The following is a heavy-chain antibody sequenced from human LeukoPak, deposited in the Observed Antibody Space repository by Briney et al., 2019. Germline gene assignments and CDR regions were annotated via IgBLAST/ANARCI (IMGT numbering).Heavy chain of an antibody. D-gene: IGHD5-24*01. CDR1: GFMFSSNW. V-gene: IGHV3-7*03. J-gene: IGHJ4*02. CDR2: IKEDGTET. Sequence: GGSLRLSCAASGFMFSSNWMSWVRLAPGKGLEWVANIKEDGTETYYVDSVKGRFTISRDNAKNSLYLQMNSLRVEDTAVYYCAKEGRSLQTYWGQGTLVTVSP. CDR3: AKEGRSLQTY.